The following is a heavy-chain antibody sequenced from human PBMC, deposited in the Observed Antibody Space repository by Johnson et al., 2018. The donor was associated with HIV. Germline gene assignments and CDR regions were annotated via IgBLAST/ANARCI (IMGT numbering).Heavy chain of an antibody. CDR2: ISSSGSTI. CDR3: ARGGWGDAFDI. CDR1: GFTFSSYG. Sequence: MQLVESGGDLVQPGGSLRLSCAASGFTFSSYGMHWVRQAPGKGLEWVSSISSSGSTIYYADSVKGRFTISRDNAKNSLYLQMNSLRAEDTAVYYCARGGWGDAFDIWGQGTMVTVSS. D-gene: IGHD3-16*01. V-gene: IGHV3-48*04. J-gene: IGHJ3*02.